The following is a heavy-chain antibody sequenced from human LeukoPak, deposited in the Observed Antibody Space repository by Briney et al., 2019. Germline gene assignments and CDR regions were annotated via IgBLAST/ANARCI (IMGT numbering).Heavy chain of an antibody. CDR1: GFTFSSYA. CDR3: AKDQRAWYVTIDF. V-gene: IGHV3-23*01. CDR2: ISSSGGST. D-gene: IGHD6-19*01. Sequence: SGGSLRLSCAASGFTFSSYAMSWVRQAPGKGLEWVSAISSSGGSTYYADSGKGRFTISRDNSKNTLYLQMNSLRAEGTAVYYCAKDQRAWYVTIDFWGQGTLVTVSS. J-gene: IGHJ4*02.